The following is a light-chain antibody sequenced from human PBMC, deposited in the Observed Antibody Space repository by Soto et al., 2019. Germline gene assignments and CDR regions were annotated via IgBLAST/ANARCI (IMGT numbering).Light chain of an antibody. CDR3: QSFDSSLSGWV. CDR2: GDN. J-gene: IGLJ3*02. CDR1: SCNIASNT. Sequence: QSVLTQPPSASGTPGQRVTISCSGSSCNIASNTVNWYQQLPGTAPKFLIYGDNSRPSGVPDRISGSKSGTSASLAITGLQAEDEADYYCQSFDSSLSGWVFGGGTKLTVL. V-gene: IGLV1-44*01.